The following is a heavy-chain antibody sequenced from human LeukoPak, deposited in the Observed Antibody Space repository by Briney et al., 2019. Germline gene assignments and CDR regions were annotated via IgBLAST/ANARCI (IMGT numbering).Heavy chain of an antibody. CDR1: GGSISSYY. CDR3: ARVREITMVRGVIRKRFFDY. Sequence: PSETLSLTCTVSGGSISSYYWSWIRQPPGKGLEWIGYIYYSGSTNYNPSLKSRVTISVDTSKNQFSLKLSSVTAADTAVYYCARVREITMVRGVIRKRFFDYWGQGTLVTVSS. V-gene: IGHV4-59*12. J-gene: IGHJ4*02. CDR2: IYYSGST. D-gene: IGHD3-10*01.